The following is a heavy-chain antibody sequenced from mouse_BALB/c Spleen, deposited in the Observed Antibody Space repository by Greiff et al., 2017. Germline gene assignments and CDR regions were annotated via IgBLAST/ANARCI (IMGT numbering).Heavy chain of an antibody. J-gene: IGHJ4*01. V-gene: IGHV1S81*02. CDR2: INPSNGGT. Sequence: QVQLQQSGAELVKPGASVKLSCKASGYTFTSYYMYWVKQRPGQGLEWIGEINPSNGGTNFNEKFKSKATLTVDKSSSTAYMQLSSLTSEDSAVYYCTTGLRRRDYYAMDYWGQGTSVTVSS. D-gene: IGHD2-2*01. CDR1: GYTFTSYY. CDR3: TTGLRRRDYYAMDY.